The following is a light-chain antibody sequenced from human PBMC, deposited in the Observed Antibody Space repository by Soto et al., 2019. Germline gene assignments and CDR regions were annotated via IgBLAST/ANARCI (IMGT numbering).Light chain of an antibody. CDR1: QSVGSS. CDR2: DTF. Sequence: EIVLTQSPATLSLSPGERATLSCRASQSVGSSLAWYQQKPGQAPRLLIYDTFNRATGIPARFSGSGSGTDFTLTISSLEPEHFAVYYCQQRSNWPLTFGGGTKVEIK. CDR3: QQRSNWPLT. V-gene: IGKV3-11*01. J-gene: IGKJ4*01.